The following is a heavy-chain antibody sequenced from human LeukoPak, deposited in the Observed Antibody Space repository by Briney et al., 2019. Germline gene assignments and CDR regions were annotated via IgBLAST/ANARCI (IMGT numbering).Heavy chain of an antibody. V-gene: IGHV3-21*01. CDR1: GFTFSSYN. D-gene: IGHD5-18*01. CDR3: ARDSYGYDYYYYYYMDV. Sequence: PGGSLRLSCAASGFTFSSYNMNWVRQAPGKGLEWVSSITSSSSYIYYADSVRGRFTISRDNAKNSLYLQMNSLRAEDTAVYYCARDSYGYDYYYYYYMDVWGKGTTVTVSS. J-gene: IGHJ6*03. CDR2: ITSSSSYI.